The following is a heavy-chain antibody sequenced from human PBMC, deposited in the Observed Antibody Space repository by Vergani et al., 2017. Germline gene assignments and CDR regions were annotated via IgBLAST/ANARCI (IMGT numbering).Heavy chain of an antibody. CDR1: GFTLNTYG. J-gene: IGHJ4*02. D-gene: IGHD1-26*01. CDR2: IRYDGSSE. Sequence: VQLVESGGGLVQPGGSLRLSCTLSGFTLNTYGIHWVRQAPGKGLEWVSFIRYDGSSEYYGDSVKGRFTISRDKSQNTVNLQMNSLRTEDTAVYFCAKSQRGGSYFDYWGQGTLVTVSS. CDR3: AKSQRGGSYFDY. V-gene: IGHV3-30*02.